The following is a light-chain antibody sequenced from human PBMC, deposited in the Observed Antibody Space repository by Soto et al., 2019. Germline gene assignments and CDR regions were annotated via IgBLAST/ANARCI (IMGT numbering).Light chain of an antibody. Sequence: DIQMIQSPSSLSASVGDRVTVTCRASQSINTYLNWYQHKPGRAPKLLIYDASSLESGLPSKFSGSGSGTDFSLTINSLQPEDFATYYCQQSSTTPYTFGQGTKLEIK. J-gene: IGKJ2*01. V-gene: IGKV1-39*01. CDR2: DAS. CDR1: QSINTY. CDR3: QQSSTTPYT.